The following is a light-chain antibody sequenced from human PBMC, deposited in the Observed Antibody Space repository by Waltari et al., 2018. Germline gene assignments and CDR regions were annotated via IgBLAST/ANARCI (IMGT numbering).Light chain of an antibody. J-gene: IGKJ2*01. CDR3: QQYNKSPYT. Sequence: EIVLTQSPGTLSLSPGERATLSCRASQSLDSTYLAWYQLKPGQAPRLLIYGASSRAAGIPERFSGSGSGTDFTLTISRLEPEDFAVYYCQQYNKSPYTFGQGTKLMIK. CDR1: QSLDSTY. CDR2: GAS. V-gene: IGKV3-20*01.